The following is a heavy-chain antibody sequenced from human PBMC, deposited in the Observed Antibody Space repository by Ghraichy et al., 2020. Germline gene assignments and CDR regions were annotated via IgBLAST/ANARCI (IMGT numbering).Heavy chain of an antibody. CDR1: GFTFGDYA. CDR3: TRDSLLRYFDWTLDYYYYGMDV. V-gene: IGHV3-49*03. Sequence: GGSLRLSCTASGFTFGDYAMSWFRQAPGKGLEWVGFIRSKAYGGTTEYAASVKGRFTISRDDSKSIAYLQMNSLKTEDTAVYYCTRDSLLRYFDWTLDYYYYGMDVWGQGTTVTVSS. D-gene: IGHD3-9*01. J-gene: IGHJ6*02. CDR2: IRSKAYGGTT.